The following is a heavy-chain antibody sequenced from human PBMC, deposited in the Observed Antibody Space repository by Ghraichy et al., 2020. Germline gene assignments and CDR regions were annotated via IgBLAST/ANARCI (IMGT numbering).Heavy chain of an antibody. CDR2: IYYSGNT. D-gene: IGHD5-12*01. CDR3: ARARREYSGYDTGYYFDY. CDR1: GGSISSYY. V-gene: IGHV4-59*01. J-gene: IGHJ4*02. Sequence: SETLSLTCTVSGGSISSYYRSWIRQPPGKGLEWIGYIYYSGNTNYNPSLKSRVTISVDTSKNQFSLKLSSVTAADTAVYYCARARREYSGYDTGYYFDYWGPGTLVTVSS.